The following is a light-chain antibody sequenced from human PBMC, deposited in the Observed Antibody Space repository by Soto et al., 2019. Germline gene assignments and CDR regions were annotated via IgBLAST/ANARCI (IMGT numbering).Light chain of an antibody. Sequence: QSVLTQPASVTGSPGQSIAISCTGTRRDDGGYNSVSWYQQYPGKAPKLMIHDVSNRPSGVSDRFSGSKSGNTASLTISGLQAEDEADYYCSSWTSSSSYVFGSGTKVTVL. V-gene: IGLV2-14*01. CDR1: RRDDGGYNS. CDR3: SSWTSSSSYV. J-gene: IGLJ1*01. CDR2: DVS.